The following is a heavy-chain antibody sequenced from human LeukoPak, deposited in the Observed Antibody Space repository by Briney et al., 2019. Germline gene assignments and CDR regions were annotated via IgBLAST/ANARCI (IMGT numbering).Heavy chain of an antibody. V-gene: IGHV3-74*01. CDR2: IYGDGSFT. CDR3: ARDGDDYVWGSYRNSNWFDP. J-gene: IGHJ5*02. Sequence: PGGSLRLSCAASGFTFSNFWMHWVRQAPGKGLVWVALIYGDGSFTRYADSVKGRFTISRDISKNTLYLQMNSLRAEDTAVYYCARDGDDYVWGSYRNSNWFDPWGQGTLVTVSS. CDR1: GFTFSNFW. D-gene: IGHD3-16*02.